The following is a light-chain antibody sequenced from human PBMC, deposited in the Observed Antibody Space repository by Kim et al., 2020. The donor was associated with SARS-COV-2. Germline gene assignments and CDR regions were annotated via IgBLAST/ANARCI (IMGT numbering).Light chain of an antibody. CDR2: ATS. CDR3: QQSNSFPLT. V-gene: IGKV1D-12*01. J-gene: IGKJ4*01. CDR1: QSVGSW. Sequence: ASVGGRVTIACRASQSVGSWLAWYQQRPGKAPKLLIYATSRLQSGVPSRFSGSGSGTEFTLTITYLQPEDFATYYCQQSNSFPLTFGGGTKVDIK.